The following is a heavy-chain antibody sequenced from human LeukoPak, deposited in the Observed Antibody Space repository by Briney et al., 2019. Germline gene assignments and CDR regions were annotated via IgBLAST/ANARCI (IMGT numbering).Heavy chain of an antibody. Sequence: GGSLRLSCAASGFTFSSYSMNWVRQAPGKGLEWVPSISSSSSYIYYADSVKGRFTISRDNAKNSLYLQMNSLRAEDTAVYYCAKVGATRGDDAFDIWGQGTMVTVSS. CDR1: GFTFSSYS. CDR2: ISSSSSYI. CDR3: AKVGATRGDDAFDI. J-gene: IGHJ3*02. V-gene: IGHV3-21*01. D-gene: IGHD1-26*01.